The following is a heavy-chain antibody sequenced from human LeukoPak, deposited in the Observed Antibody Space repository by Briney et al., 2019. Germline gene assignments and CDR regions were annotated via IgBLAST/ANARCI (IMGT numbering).Heavy chain of an antibody. J-gene: IGHJ4*02. V-gene: IGHV3-48*02. CDR1: GFTFSGYF. CDR3: ARVAAGYSVNYFDY. CDR2: ISTGSSTT. D-gene: IGHD4-23*01. Sequence: GGSLRLSCAASGFTFSGYFMDWVRQAPGKGLEWVSYISTGSSTTYYADSVKGRFTISRDNAENSLYLQMNSLRDEDTAVYYCARVAAGYSVNYFDYWGQGTLVTVSS.